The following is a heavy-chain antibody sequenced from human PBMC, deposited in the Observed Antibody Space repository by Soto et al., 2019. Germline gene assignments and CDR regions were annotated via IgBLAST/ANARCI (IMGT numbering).Heavy chain of an antibody. CDR1: GGTFSSYA. D-gene: IGHD1-7*01. J-gene: IGHJ6*02. CDR3: ARGLTGTTLAYGMDV. Sequence: QVQLVQSGAEVKKPGSSVKVSCKASGGTFSSYAISWVRQAPGQGLEWMGGFIPIFGTADYAQKFQGRVTIHAAESTSTAYMELSSLRAEDTAVYYCARGLTGTTLAYGMDVWGQGTTVTVSS. V-gene: IGHV1-69*12. CDR2: FIPIFGTA.